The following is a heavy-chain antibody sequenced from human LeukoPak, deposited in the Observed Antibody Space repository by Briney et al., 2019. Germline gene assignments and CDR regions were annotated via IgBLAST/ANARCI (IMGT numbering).Heavy chain of an antibody. V-gene: IGHV3-23*01. CDR2: ISGSGGST. CDR1: GFTFSSHA. Sequence: PGGSLRLSCAASGFTFSSHAMNWVRQAPDKGLEWVSAISGSGGSTYYADSVKGQFTISRDNSKNTLYLQMNSLRAEDTAVYYCAKDGSVEDIVVVVAATTLDYWGQGTLVTVSS. CDR3: AKDGSVEDIVVVVAATTLDY. D-gene: IGHD2-15*01. J-gene: IGHJ4*02.